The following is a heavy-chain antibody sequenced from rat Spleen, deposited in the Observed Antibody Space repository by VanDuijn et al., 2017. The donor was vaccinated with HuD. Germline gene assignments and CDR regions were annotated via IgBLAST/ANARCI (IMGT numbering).Heavy chain of an antibody. V-gene: IGHV5-29*01. CDR3: TRDGGNYFDY. Sequence: EVQLVESGGGLVQPGRSLKLSCAASGFTFSNYGMAWVRQAPTKGLEWVATIKYDGSSTYHRDSVKGRFTISRDNAKSTLYLQMSSLRSEDTATYYCTRDGGNYFDYWGQGVMVTVSS. D-gene: IGHD1-12*02. CDR1: GFTFSNYG. J-gene: IGHJ2*01. CDR2: IKYDGSST.